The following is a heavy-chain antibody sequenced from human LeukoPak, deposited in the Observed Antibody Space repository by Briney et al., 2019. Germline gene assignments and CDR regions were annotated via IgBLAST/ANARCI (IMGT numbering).Heavy chain of an antibody. CDR1: GGSFSGYY. Sequence: SETLSLTCAVYGGSFSGYYWSWIRQPPGKGLEWIGEINHSGSTNYNPSLKSRVTISVDTSKNQFSLKLSSVTAADTAVYYCARWDGYSYYFDYWGQGTLVTVSS. CDR2: INHSGST. D-gene: IGHD5-24*01. V-gene: IGHV4-34*01. CDR3: ARWDGYSYYFDY. J-gene: IGHJ4*02.